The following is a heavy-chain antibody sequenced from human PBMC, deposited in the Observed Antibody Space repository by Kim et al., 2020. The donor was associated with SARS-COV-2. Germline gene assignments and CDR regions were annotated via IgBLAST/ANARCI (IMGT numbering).Heavy chain of an antibody. J-gene: IGHJ5*02. CDR2: IYYSGST. Sequence: SETLSLTCTVSGGSISSRSYYWGWIRQPPGKGLEWIGSIYYSGSTYYNPSLKSRVTISVDTSKNQFSLKLSSVTAADTAVYYCARDCGNWFDPWGQGTLVTVSS. CDR1: GGSISSRSYY. CDR3: ARDCGNWFDP. V-gene: IGHV4-39*07.